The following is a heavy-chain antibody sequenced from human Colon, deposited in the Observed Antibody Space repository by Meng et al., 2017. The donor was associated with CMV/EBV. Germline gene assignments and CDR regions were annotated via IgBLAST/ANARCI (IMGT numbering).Heavy chain of an antibody. CDR3: AKGSFGSGIG. V-gene: IGHV3-23*01. Sequence: SLAASGFTFSSSAMNWVRQTPGKGLEWVSGISSSGGSTYYADSVKGRFTISRDNSKNTLYLQMNSLRAEDTAVYYCAKGSFGSGIGWGQGTLVTVSS. J-gene: IGHJ4*02. CDR1: GFTFSSSA. D-gene: IGHD3-10*01. CDR2: ISSSGGST.